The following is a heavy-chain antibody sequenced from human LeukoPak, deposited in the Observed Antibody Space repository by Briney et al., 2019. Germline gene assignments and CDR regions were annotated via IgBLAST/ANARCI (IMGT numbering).Heavy chain of an antibody. D-gene: IGHD5-12*01. V-gene: IGHV1-18*01. J-gene: IGHJ4*02. CDR3: ARDPPTGLASGRHDY. Sequence: ASVKVSCKASGYTFSSHGLNWVRQAPGQGLEWMGWISGYSGSTNYAQKFQGRVTVTPDTSTNTGCMELGSLTSDDTAVYYCARDPPTGLASGRHDYWGQGTLVTVSS. CDR1: GYTFSSHG. CDR2: ISGYSGST.